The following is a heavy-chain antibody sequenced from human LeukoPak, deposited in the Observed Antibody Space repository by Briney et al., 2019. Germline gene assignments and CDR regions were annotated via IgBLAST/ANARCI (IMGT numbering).Heavy chain of an antibody. J-gene: IGHJ4*02. D-gene: IGHD3-3*01. V-gene: IGHV1-2*02. Sequence: ASXKVSCXASGYTFTGYYMHWVRQAPGQGLEWMGWINPNSGGTNYAQKFQGRVTMTRDTSISTAYMELSRLRSDDTAVYYCARAYDFWSGSFDYWGQGTLVTVSS. CDR3: ARAYDFWSGSFDY. CDR1: GYTFTGYY. CDR2: INPNSGGT.